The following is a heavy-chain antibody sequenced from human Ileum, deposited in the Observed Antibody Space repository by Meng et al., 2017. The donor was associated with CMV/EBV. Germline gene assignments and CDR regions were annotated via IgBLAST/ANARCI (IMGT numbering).Heavy chain of an antibody. CDR2: IISDGTGT. CDR1: GFTFSSYW. CDR3: AKGGRGR. Sequence: GESLKISCAASGFTFSSYWMHWVRQAPGKGLVWVSRIISDGTGTSYADSVKGRFTISRDNAKNTLYLQMNSLRAEDTAVYYCAKGGRGRWGQGTLVTVSS. V-gene: IGHV3-74*01. J-gene: IGHJ4*02. D-gene: IGHD5-24*01.